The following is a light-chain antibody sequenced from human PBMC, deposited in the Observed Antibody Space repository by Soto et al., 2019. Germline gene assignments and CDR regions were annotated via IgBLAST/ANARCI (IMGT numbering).Light chain of an antibody. CDR1: QDIGNS. V-gene: IGKV1-5*01. J-gene: IGKJ1*01. CDR2: DAS. Sequence: DIQMTQSPPSVSASVVDRVTITCRASQDIGNSLAWYQQAPGKAPKLLIYDASTLESGVPSRFSGSGSGTEFTLTISSLQTDDFATYYCQQYNSYSSWTFGQGTKVDI. CDR3: QQYNSYSSWT.